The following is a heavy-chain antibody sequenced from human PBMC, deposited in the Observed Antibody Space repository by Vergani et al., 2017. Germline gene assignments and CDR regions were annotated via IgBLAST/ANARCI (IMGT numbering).Heavy chain of an antibody. Sequence: QVQLVQSGAEVKKPGSSVKVSCKASGGTFSSYAISWVRQAPGQGLEWMGGIIPIFGTANYAQKFQGRVTITADKSTSTAYMELSSLRSEDTAVYYCASDPLGYCSSTSCYWGDSYGMDVWGQGP. D-gene: IGHD2-2*01. CDR3: ASDPLGYCSSTSCYWGDSYGMDV. CDR1: GGTFSSYA. J-gene: IGHJ6*02. CDR2: IIPIFGTA. V-gene: IGHV1-69*06.